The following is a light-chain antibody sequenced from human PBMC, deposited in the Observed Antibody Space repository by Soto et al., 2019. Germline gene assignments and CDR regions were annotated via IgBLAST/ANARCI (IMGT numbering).Light chain of an antibody. CDR1: QSISSN. V-gene: IGKV3-20*01. Sequence: EIVTTQSPSTLSVSPGERATLSCRASQSISSNLAWYQQKPGQTPRLLIYDAYNRATGIPARFSGSGSGTDFTLTVSRLEPEDFAVYYCQQCGSSRWTFGQGTKVDIK. CDR3: QQCGSSRWT. CDR2: DAY. J-gene: IGKJ1*01.